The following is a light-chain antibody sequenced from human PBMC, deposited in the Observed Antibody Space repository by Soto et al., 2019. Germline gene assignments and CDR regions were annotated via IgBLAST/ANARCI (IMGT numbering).Light chain of an antibody. CDR1: QGVSNY. CDR3: QKYNYAPST. J-gene: IGKJ4*01. CDR2: AAS. V-gene: IGKV1-27*01. Sequence: DIQMTQSPSSLSASVGDRVTITCRASQGVSNYLAWYQQKPGQIPKLLIYAASTLQSGVPFRFSGSGSGTLFTLTISSLQPEDDATYYCQKYNYAPSTFGGGTKVEIK.